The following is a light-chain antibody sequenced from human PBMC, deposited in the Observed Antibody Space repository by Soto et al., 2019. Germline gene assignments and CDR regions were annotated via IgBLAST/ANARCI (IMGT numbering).Light chain of an antibody. Sequence: DIQMTQSPSTLSASVGDRVTITCRASQSIGSWLAWYQQKPGKAPKLLIYKASSLESGVPSRFSGSGSGTEFTLTISSLQPDDFATYYCQQYNSFPLTFGGGTKVEIK. J-gene: IGKJ4*01. CDR3: QQYNSFPLT. CDR1: QSIGSW. CDR2: KAS. V-gene: IGKV1-5*03.